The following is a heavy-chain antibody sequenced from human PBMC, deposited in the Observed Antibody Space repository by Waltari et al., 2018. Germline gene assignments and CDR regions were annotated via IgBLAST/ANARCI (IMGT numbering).Heavy chain of an antibody. V-gene: IGHV1-69*12. CDR3: ARDYYDSSGWL. CDR1: GVTSTNA. Sequence: QVQVLQSGTEVKRPGSSVKVSCTASGVTSTNAFTWVRQVPGQGLEYVGGIGPIFGTPNYEQRVRGRVTITADGSTGTLELGSLTSEDTAICYCARDYYDSSGWLWGQGTMVTVSS. D-gene: IGHD3-22*01. J-gene: IGHJ3*01. CDR2: IGPIFGTP.